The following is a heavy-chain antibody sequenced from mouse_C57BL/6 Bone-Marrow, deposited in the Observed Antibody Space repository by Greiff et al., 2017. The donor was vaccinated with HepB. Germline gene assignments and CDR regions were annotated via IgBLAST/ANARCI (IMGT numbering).Heavy chain of an antibody. J-gene: IGHJ3*01. CDR3: ARNGLLSFAY. Sequence: VMLVESGPGLVQPSQSLSITCTVSGFSLTSYGVHWVRQSPGKGLEWLGVIWSGGSTDYNAAFISRLSISKDNSKSQVFFKMNSLQADDTAIYYCARNGLLSFAYWGQGTLVTVSA. CDR2: IWSGGST. D-gene: IGHD2-1*01. V-gene: IGHV2-2*01. CDR1: GFSLTSYG.